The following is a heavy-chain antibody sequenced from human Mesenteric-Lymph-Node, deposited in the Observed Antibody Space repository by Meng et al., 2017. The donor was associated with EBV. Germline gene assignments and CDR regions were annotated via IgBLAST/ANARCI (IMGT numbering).Heavy chain of an antibody. CDR2: IYGGGST. V-gene: IGHV3-53*01. CDR3: ARLEQWDLPFY. D-gene: IGHD1-26*01. Sequence: GRVVCLGGGVIHPGRALRLRLAAPGSSVSKNSMSWVRQAQGKGLEWVSVIYGGGSTFHADPVKGRFTISRDNSKNTLYLQMNSLRVEDTAIYYCARLEQWDLPFYWGQGTLVTVSS. J-gene: IGHJ4*02. CDR1: GSSVSKNS.